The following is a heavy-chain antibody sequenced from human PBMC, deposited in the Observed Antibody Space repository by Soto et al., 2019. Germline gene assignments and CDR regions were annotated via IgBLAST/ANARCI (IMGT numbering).Heavy chain of an antibody. CDR2: ISGSGGNT. V-gene: IGHV3-23*01. CDR3: ASRGYGPSYGLDV. J-gene: IGHJ6*02. D-gene: IGHD5-18*01. Sequence: PGGSLRLSCAAFGFTFSSYAMSWVRQAPGKGLEWVSSISGSGGNTYYADSVKGRFTISRDNSKDTLFLQMNSLRAEDTAIYYCASRGYGPSYGLDVWGQGTTVTVSS. CDR1: GFTFSSYA.